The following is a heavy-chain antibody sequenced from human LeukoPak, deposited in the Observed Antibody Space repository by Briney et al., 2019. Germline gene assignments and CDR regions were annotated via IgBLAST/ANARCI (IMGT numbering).Heavy chain of an antibody. Sequence: GGSLRLSCAASVFIFSSDCMRWVRQAPCKGLEWVVVIWYDGSNKYYADSVKGRFTISRDNSKNTLYLQMNSLRAEDTAVYYCARDPLGYSSGWDYYYGMDVWGQGTTVTVSS. CDR1: VFIFSSDC. D-gene: IGHD6-19*01. V-gene: IGHV3-33*01. CDR2: IWYDGSNK. J-gene: IGHJ6*02. CDR3: ARDPLGYSSGWDYYYGMDV.